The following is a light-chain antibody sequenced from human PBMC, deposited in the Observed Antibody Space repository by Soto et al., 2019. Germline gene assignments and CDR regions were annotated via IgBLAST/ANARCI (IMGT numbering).Light chain of an antibody. J-gene: IGLJ3*02. CDR1: SSDVGGYNY. CDR3: CSYAGSYSWV. Sequence: QSALTQPRSVSGSPGQSVTISCTGTSSDVGGYNYVSWYQQHPGKAPKLMIYDVSKRPSGVPDRFSGSKSGNTASLTISGLQAEHAADYYSCSYAGSYSWVFGGGTKVTVL. V-gene: IGLV2-11*01. CDR2: DVS.